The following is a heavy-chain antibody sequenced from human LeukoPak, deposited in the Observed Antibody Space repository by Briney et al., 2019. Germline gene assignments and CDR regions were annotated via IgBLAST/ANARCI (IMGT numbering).Heavy chain of an antibody. CDR1: GGSISPYY. Sequence: SETLPLTCTVSGGSISPYYWSWIRQPPGKGLEWIGYISYSGSTNFNPSLKSRVTISLDTSKNQFSLKLSSVTAADTAVYYCARGLGGGNPWYFDLWGRGTLVTVSS. V-gene: IGHV4-59*01. D-gene: IGHD4-23*01. J-gene: IGHJ2*01. CDR2: ISYSGST. CDR3: ARGLGGGNPWYFDL.